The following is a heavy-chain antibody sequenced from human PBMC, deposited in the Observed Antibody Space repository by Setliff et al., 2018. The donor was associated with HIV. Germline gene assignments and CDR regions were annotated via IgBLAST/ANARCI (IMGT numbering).Heavy chain of an antibody. CDR1: GGSFSSYG. CDR3: ARGDSLLESIVWFDR. D-gene: IGHD1-1*01. J-gene: IGHJ5*02. CDR2: PIPLFGSA. V-gene: IGHV1-69*13. Sequence: ASVKVSCKVSGGSFSSYGFTWVRQAPGQGLEWMGGPIPLFGSANYPQKFQGRVTMTADESTRTVYMELSRLRFEDTAMYYCARGDSLLESIVWFDRWGQGTLVTVSS.